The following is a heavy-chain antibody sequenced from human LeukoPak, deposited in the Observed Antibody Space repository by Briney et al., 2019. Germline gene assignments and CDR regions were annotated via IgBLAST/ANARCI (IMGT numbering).Heavy chain of an antibody. CDR3: AGDRYSYGTEEAYFDY. V-gene: IGHV4-30-4*08. CDR2: IYYSGST. D-gene: IGHD5-18*01. J-gene: IGHJ4*02. CDR1: GGSISSGDYY. Sequence: SETLSLTCTVSGGSISSGDYYWSWIRQPPGKGLEWIGYIYYSGSTYYNPSLKSRVTISVDTSKNQFSLKLSSVTAADTAVYYCAGDRYSYGTEEAYFDYWGQGTLVTVSS.